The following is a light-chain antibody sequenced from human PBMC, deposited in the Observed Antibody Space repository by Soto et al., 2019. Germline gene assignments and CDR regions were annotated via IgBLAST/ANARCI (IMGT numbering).Light chain of an antibody. CDR1: QSLLYSSNNKNF. J-gene: IGKJ1*01. Sequence: DIVMTQSPASLAVSLGERATINCKSSQSLLYSSNNKNFLSWYQQKPGQPPKLLFYWASTRQSGVPDRFSGSGSGTDFTLTISRLQPEDVATYYCQKYNSAPRTFGQGTKVDI. CDR2: WAS. V-gene: IGKV4-1*01. CDR3: QKYNSAPRT.